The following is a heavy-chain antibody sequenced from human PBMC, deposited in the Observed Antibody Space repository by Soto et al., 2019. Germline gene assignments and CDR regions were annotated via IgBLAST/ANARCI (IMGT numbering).Heavy chain of an antibody. CDR2: TYYRSKWYN. J-gene: IGHJ6*02. CDR3: ARITSIAAPYSHYGMDV. Sequence: SQTLSLTCAISGDSVSSNSAAWNWIRQSPSRGLEWLGRTYYRSKWYNDYAVSVKSRITINPDTSKNQFSLQLNSVTPEDTAVYYCARITSIAAPYSHYGMDVWGQGTTVTVSS. D-gene: IGHD6-6*01. CDR1: GDSVSSNSAA. V-gene: IGHV6-1*01.